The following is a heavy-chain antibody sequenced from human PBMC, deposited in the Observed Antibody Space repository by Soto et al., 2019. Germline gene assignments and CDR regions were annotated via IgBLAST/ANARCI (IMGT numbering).Heavy chain of an antibody. V-gene: IGHV4-31*03. CDR3: ARESVVITHGAFDI. Sequence: QVQLQESGPGLLKPSQTLSLTCTVSDGSISSGGYYWSWIPQHPGKGLEWIGYIYYSGSTYYNPSRKSRITIAVETSKNQFSLKLSSVTAADTAVYYGARESVVITHGAFDIWGQGTMVTVSS. D-gene: IGHD3-22*01. CDR1: DGSISSGGYY. J-gene: IGHJ3*02. CDR2: IYYSGST.